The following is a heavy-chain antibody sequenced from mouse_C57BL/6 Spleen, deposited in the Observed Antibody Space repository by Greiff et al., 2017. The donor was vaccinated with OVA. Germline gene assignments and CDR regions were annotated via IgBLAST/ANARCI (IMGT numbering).Heavy chain of an antibody. J-gene: IGHJ4*01. Sequence: QVQLKESGAELVRPGSSVKLSCKASGYTFTSYWMDWVKQRPGQGLEWIGNIYPSDSETHYNQKFKDKATLTVDKSSSTAYMQLSSLTSEDSAVYYCARRTEYYAMDYWGQGTSVTVSS. V-gene: IGHV1-61*01. CDR2: IYPSDSET. CDR3: ARRTEYYAMDY. CDR1: GYTFTSYW.